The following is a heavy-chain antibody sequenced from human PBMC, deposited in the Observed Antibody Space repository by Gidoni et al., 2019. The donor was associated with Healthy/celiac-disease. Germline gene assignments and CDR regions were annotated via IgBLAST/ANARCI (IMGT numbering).Heavy chain of an antibody. J-gene: IGHJ4*02. D-gene: IGHD3-22*01. V-gene: IGHV4-31*03. CDR1: GGSISSGGYY. Sequence: QVQLQESGPGLVKPSQTLSLTCPVSGGSISSGGYYWSWIRQHPGKGLEWIGYIYYSGSTYYNPSLKSRVTISVDTSKNQFSLKLSSVTAADTAVYYCARARPTRITMIVVVIPDYFDYWGQGTLVTVSS. CDR3: ARARPTRITMIVVVIPDYFDY. CDR2: IYYSGST.